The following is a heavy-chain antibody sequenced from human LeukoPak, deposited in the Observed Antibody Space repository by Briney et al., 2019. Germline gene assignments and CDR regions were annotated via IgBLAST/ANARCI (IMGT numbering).Heavy chain of an antibody. CDR1: GFTFSSYW. D-gene: IGHD4-11*01. CDR2: IKGDGSEI. CDR3: AREGLPYSGDY. Sequence: GGSLRLSCAASGFTFSSYWMRWVRQTPGKGLEWVANIKGDGSEINYVDSVKGRFTISRDNAKNSLALQMNSLTADDPGVYYCAREGLPYSGDYWGQGTLVTVSS. J-gene: IGHJ4*02. V-gene: IGHV3-7*01.